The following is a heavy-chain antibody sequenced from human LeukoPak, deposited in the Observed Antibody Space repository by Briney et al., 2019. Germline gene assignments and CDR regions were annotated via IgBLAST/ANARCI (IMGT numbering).Heavy chain of an antibody. V-gene: IGHV1-46*01. J-gene: IGHJ4*02. Sequence: ASVKVSCKASGYTFTSYYMHWVRQAPGQGLEWMGIINPSGGSTSYAQKFQGRVTMTRDTSTSTVYMELSSLRSEDTAVYYCARDLIGYSGYDLRFDYWGQGTLVTVSS. D-gene: IGHD5-12*01. CDR3: ARDLIGYSGYDLRFDY. CDR2: INPSGGST. CDR1: GYTFTSYY.